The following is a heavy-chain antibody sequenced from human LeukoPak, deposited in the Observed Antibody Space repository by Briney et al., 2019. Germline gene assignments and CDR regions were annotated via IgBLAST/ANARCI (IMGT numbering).Heavy chain of an antibody. CDR3: ARAEGEIYYRSGSNNWFDR. Sequence: SETPSLTCTVSGYSINSGYYWGWIRQPPGKGLEWIGTIRHSGTTYYNPSLKSRVTISIDSSKNQFSLKLTSVTAADTAVVYCARAEGEIYYRSGSNNWFDRWGQGTLVTVSS. V-gene: IGHV4-38-2*02. CDR1: GYSINSGYY. J-gene: IGHJ5*02. D-gene: IGHD3-10*01. CDR2: IRHSGTT.